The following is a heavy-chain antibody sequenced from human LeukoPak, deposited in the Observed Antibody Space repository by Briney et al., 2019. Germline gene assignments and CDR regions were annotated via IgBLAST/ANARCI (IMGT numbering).Heavy chain of an antibody. D-gene: IGHD1/OR15-1a*01. Sequence: SETLSLTCTVSGGSISSSSYYWGWIRQPPGKGLEWIGSIYYSGSTYYNPSLKSRVTISVDTSKNQFSLKLGSVTAADTAVYYCARHNKLDYFDYWGQGTLVTVSS. V-gene: IGHV4-39*01. J-gene: IGHJ4*02. CDR3: ARHNKLDYFDY. CDR2: IYYSGST. CDR1: GGSISSSSYY.